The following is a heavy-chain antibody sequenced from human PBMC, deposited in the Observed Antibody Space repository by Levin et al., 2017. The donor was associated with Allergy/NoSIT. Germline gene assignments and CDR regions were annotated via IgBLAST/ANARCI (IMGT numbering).Heavy chain of an antibody. CDR2: IYPSGIT. Sequence: HSQTLSLTCAVSGGSVSDTNWWGWVRQSPGRALEWVGEIYPSGITNYNPSLQSRLTISLDKPKNQFSLILNSVTAADTAVYYCTRPFSYSMDVWGKGATVTVSS. V-gene: IGHV4-4*02. CDR3: TRPFSYSMDV. CDR1: GGSVSDTNW. J-gene: IGHJ6*03.